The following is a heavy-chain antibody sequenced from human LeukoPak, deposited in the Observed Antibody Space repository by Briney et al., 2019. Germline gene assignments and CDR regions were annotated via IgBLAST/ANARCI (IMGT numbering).Heavy chain of an antibody. J-gene: IGHJ4*02. V-gene: IGHV4-39*01. CDR3: ARILNYYGSGSYYNGGDY. D-gene: IGHD3-10*01. CDR2: IYYSGSA. Sequence: SETLSLTCTVSGGSISSSSYYWGWIRQPPGKGLEWIGSIYYSGSAYYNPSLKSRVTISVDTSKNQFSLKLSSVTAADTAVYYCARILNYYGSGSYYNGGDYWGQGTLVTVSS. CDR1: GGSISSSSYY.